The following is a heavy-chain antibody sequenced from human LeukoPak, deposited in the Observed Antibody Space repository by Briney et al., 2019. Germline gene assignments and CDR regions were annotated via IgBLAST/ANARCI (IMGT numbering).Heavy chain of an antibody. Sequence: SVKVSCKASGGTFSSYAISWVRQDPGQGLEWMGGIIPIFGTANYAQKFQGRVTITADESTSTAYMELSSLRSEDTAVYYCASSRGDPIVPYPLDYWGQGTLVTVSS. CDR1: GGTFSSYA. CDR3: ASSRGDPIVPYPLDY. V-gene: IGHV1-69*01. CDR2: IIPIFGTA. J-gene: IGHJ4*02. D-gene: IGHD3-10*01.